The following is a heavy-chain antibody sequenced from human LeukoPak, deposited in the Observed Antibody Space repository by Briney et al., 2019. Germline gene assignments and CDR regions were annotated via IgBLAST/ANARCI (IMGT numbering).Heavy chain of an antibody. CDR3: APGSDSGYYRVGTYFDY. D-gene: IGHD5-12*01. J-gene: IGHJ4*02. CDR1: GYTFTGYY. Sequence: ASVKVSCKASGYTFTGYYMHWVRQAPGQGLEWMGWINPNSGGTNYAQKFQGRVTMTRDTSISTAYMELSRLRSDDTAVYYCAPGSDSGYYRVGTYFDYWAREPWSPSPQ. V-gene: IGHV1-2*02. CDR2: INPNSGGT.